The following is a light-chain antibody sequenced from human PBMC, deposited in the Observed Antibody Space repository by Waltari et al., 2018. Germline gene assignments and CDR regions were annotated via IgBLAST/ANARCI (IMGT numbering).Light chain of an antibody. CDR2: VAS. CDR1: QSISNY. Sequence: DIQMTQSPSSLPASVGDRVTITCRSSQSISNYLNWYQHKPGEAPKLLVYVASNLQRGFPSRFSCSGSETDFTLTISSLQLEDFATYYCQQSYNAPYTFGQGTNVEIK. CDR3: QQSYNAPYT. V-gene: IGKV1-39*01. J-gene: IGKJ2*01.